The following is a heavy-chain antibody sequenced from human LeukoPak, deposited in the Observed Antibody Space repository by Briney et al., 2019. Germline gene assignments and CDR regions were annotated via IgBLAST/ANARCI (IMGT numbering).Heavy chain of an antibody. D-gene: IGHD4-17*01. Sequence: PGGSLRLSCTVSGFTVSSNSMSWVRQAPGKGLEWVSFIYSDNTHYSDSVKGRFTISRDNSKNTLYLQMNSLRAEDTAVYYCAKAASKRTDYGDYAFYYYMDVWGKGTTVTISS. CDR3: AKAASKRTDYGDYAFYYYMDV. V-gene: IGHV3-66*03. CDR2: IYSDNT. J-gene: IGHJ6*03. CDR1: GFTVSSNS.